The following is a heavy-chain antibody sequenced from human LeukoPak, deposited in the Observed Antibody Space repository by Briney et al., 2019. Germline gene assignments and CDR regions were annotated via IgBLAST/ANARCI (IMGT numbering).Heavy chain of an antibody. J-gene: IGHJ6*02. CDR2: ISGSGGST. D-gene: IGHD3-9*01. CDR1: GFTFSSYA. V-gene: IGHV3-23*01. CDR3: AKDGPELRYFDWSKPYYYGMDV. Sequence: SGGSLRLSCAASGFTFSSYAMSWVRQAPGKGLEWVSAISGSGGSTYYADSVKGRFTISRDNSKNTLYLQMNSLRAEDTAVYYCAKDGPELRYFDWSKPYYYGMDVWGQGTTVTVSS.